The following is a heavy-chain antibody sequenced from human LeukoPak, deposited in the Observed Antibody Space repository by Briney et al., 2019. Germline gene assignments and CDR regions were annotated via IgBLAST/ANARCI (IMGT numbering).Heavy chain of an antibody. V-gene: IGHV3-7*01. Sequence: GGSLRLSCAASGFTLSDFWMTWVRQAPGKGLQWVANIRGDGREQNYAASVKGRFTISRDNAQNSLYLQMSSLGAEDTALYFCSRFLYHTTGYHSFDSWGLGTLVAVSS. CDR2: IRGDGREQ. CDR3: SRFLYHTTGYHSFDS. CDR1: GFTLSDFW. D-gene: IGHD3-22*01. J-gene: IGHJ4*02.